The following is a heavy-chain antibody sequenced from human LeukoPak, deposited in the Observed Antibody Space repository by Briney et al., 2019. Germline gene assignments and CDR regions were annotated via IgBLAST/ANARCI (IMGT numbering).Heavy chain of an antibody. J-gene: IGHJ3*01. D-gene: IGHD1-26*01. CDR3: ARSPVGKGDPFDL. CDR1: GAFVSVNY. CDR2: FYAGGST. V-gene: IGHV4-4*07. Sequence: PSETLSLTCSVSGAFVSVNYWSWIRQSAGKGLEWIVRFYAGGSTNYNPSLMGRVAVSVDESKNQFSLRLTSETAADTAVYYCARSPVGKGDPFDLWGQGTMVTVSP.